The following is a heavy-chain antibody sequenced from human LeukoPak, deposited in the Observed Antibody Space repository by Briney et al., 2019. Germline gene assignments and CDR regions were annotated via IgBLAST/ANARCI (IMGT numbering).Heavy chain of an antibody. CDR3: ARDPGVVAFHYLDY. CDR2: IGGSSGST. CDR1: GFTFSSHA. V-gene: IGHV3-23*01. Sequence: GGSLRLSWAAPGFTFSSHAVAWVRQAPGNGLEWVSAIGGSSGSTYYADSVKGRFTISRDHSKNTVYLQMNNLRADDTAVYYCARDPGVVAFHYLDYWGQGTLVTVSS. J-gene: IGHJ4*02. D-gene: IGHD3-3*01.